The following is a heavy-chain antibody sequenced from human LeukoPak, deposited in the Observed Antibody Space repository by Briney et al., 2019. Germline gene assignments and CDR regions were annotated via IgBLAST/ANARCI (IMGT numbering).Heavy chain of an antibody. D-gene: IGHD3-22*01. Sequence: ASVKVSCKASGYTFTGYYMHWVRQAPGQGLEWMGWINPNGGGTNYAQKFQGRVTMTRDTSISTAYMELSSLRSEDTAVYYCASGANYYDSSGYNYWGQGTLVTVSS. J-gene: IGHJ4*02. CDR2: INPNGGGT. CDR3: ASGANYYDSSGYNY. CDR1: GYTFTGYY. V-gene: IGHV1-2*02.